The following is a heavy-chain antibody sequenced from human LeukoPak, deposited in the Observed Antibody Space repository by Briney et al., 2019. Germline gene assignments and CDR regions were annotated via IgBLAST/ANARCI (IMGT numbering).Heavy chain of an antibody. V-gene: IGHV3-9*01. J-gene: IGHJ3*02. Sequence: PGGSLRLSCAASGFTFDDYGMSWVRQAPGKGLEWVSGTSWNSGSIGYADSVKGRFTISRDNAKNSLYLQMNSLRAEDTALYYCAKAYSGYVSDAFDIWGQGTMVTVSS. CDR2: TSWNSGSI. CDR1: GFTFDDYG. CDR3: AKAYSGYVSDAFDI. D-gene: IGHD5-12*01.